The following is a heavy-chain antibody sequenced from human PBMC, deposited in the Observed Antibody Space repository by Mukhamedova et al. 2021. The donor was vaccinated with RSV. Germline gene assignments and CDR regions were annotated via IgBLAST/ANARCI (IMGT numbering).Heavy chain of an antibody. J-gene: IGHJ2*01. CDR2: IGTIGDT. Sequence: ATGEGLEWISAIGTIGDTYYAGSVRGRFTISRGDVKNSLDLQMNSLRAEDTAVYYCTREVLDTVTSGWDLDLCGRVTLV. CDR3: TREVLDTVTSGWDLDL. V-gene: IGHV3-13*04. D-gene: IGHD4-17*01.